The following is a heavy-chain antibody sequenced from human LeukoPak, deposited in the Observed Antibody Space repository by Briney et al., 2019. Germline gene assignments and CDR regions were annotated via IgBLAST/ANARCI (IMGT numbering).Heavy chain of an antibody. J-gene: IGHJ4*02. V-gene: IGHV1-18*01. Sequence: ASVKVSCKASGYTLDRFGMCWVRQAPGLGLEWLGWINPYNGKTIFGEKFQGRVTLTTDTSTSTVYMELTSLTYDDTALYFCARDTPQHLKRFDYWGQGTLVTVTS. CDR1: GYTLDRFG. D-gene: IGHD6-13*01. CDR2: INPYNGKT. CDR3: ARDTPQHLKRFDY.